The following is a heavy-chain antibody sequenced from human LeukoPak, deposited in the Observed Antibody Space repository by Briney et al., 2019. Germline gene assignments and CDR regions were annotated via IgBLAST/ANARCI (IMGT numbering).Heavy chain of an antibody. J-gene: IGHJ4*02. Sequence: ASVKVSCKASGYSFTSHDINWVRQATGQGLEWMGWMNPNSGNTGYAQRFQGRVTMTTDTSIKTAYIELSSLRSEDTAVYCCARAGRKYAFDYWGQGTLITVSS. V-gene: IGHV1-8*01. CDR3: ARAGRKYAFDY. CDR1: GYSFTSHD. CDR2: MNPNSGNT. D-gene: IGHD3-10*01.